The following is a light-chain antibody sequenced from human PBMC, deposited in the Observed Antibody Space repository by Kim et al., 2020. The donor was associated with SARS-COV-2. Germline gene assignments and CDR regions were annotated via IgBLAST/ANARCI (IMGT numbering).Light chain of an antibody. V-gene: IGLV3-1*01. CDR1: VLGDKA. CDR2: QDS. Sequence: SVAPEQTASTTRTGDVLGDKAGCSYQHKPRQTPLLFIYQDSMRHSGIPHQFSASDYRNKATLTISGTRTMNKSDYYCQTWDSSTALFGGGTQLTVL. CDR3: QTWDSSTAL. J-gene: IGLJ2*01.